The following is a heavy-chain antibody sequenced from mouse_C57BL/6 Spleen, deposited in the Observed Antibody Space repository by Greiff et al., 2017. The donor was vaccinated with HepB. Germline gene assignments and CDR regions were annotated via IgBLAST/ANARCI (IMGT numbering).Heavy chain of an antibody. CDR3: ARKGVPHYFDY. V-gene: IGHV1-69*01. J-gene: IGHJ2*01. D-gene: IGHD5-1*01. CDR2: IDPSDSYT. Sequence: QVQLKQPGAELVMPGASVKLSCKASGYTFTSYWMHWVKQRPGQGLEWIGEIDPSDSYTNYNQKFKGKSTLTVDKSSSTAYMQLSSLTSEDSAVYYCARKGVPHYFDYWGQGTTLTVSS. CDR1: GYTFTSYW.